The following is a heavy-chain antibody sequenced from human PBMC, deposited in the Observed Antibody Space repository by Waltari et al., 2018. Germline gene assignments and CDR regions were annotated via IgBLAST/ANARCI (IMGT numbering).Heavy chain of an antibody. CDR2: ISWNSGSI. Sequence: EVQLVESGGGLVQPGRSLRLSCAASGFTFDDYVMHWVRQAPGKGLEWVSGISWNSGSIGYADSVKGRFTISRDNAKNSLYLQMNSLRAEDTALYYCAKDGGRRGAFDIWGQGTMVTVSS. CDR3: AKDGGRRGAFDI. J-gene: IGHJ3*02. D-gene: IGHD3-16*01. CDR1: GFTFDDYV. V-gene: IGHV3-9*01.